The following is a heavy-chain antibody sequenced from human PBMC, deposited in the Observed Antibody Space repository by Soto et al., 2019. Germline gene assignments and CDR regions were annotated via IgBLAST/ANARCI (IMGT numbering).Heavy chain of an antibody. CDR1: GFTFSSYA. J-gene: IGHJ3*02. V-gene: IGHV3-23*01. D-gene: IGHD2-15*01. CDR2: ISGSGGST. Sequence: EVQLLESGGGLVQPGGSLRLSCAASGFTFSSYAMSWVRQAPGKGLEWVSAISGSGGSTYYADSVKGRFTISRDNSKNTLYLQMNSLRAEDTAVYYCAKGKTYCSGGSCQDDAFDIWCQGTMVTVSS. CDR3: AKGKTYCSGGSCQDDAFDI.